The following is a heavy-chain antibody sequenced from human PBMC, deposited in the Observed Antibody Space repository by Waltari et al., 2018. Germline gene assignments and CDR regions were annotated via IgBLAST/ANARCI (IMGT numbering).Heavy chain of an antibody. J-gene: IGHJ3*02. CDR1: GFTFSSYA. D-gene: IGHD6-19*01. CDR3: AKWDAPLLYSSGWIDAFDI. V-gene: IGHV3-23*01. CDR2: ISGSGGST. Sequence: EVQLLESGGGLVQPGGSLRLSCAASGFTFSSYAMSWVRQAPGKGLEWVSAISGSGGSTYYADSVKGRFTISRDNSKNTLYLQMNSLRAEDTAVYYCAKWDAPLLYSSGWIDAFDIWGQGTMVTVSS.